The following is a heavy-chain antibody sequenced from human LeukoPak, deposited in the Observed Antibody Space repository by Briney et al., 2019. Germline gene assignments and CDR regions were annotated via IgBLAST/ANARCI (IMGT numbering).Heavy chain of an antibody. J-gene: IGHJ4*02. CDR2: IYHSGST. V-gene: IGHV4-30-4*08. D-gene: IGHD1-1*01. Sequence: SETLSLTCTVSGGSISSGDYYWSWIRQPPGKGLEWIGYIYHSGSTYYNPSLKSRVTISVDRSKNQFSLKLSSVTAADTAVYYCATGLEPYYTFDYWGQGTLVTVSS. CDR1: GGSISSGDYY. CDR3: ATGLEPYYTFDY.